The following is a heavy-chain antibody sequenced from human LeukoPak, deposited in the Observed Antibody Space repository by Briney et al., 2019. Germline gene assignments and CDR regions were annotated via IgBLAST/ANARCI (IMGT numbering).Heavy chain of an antibody. CDR3: ATGGSGSYWPDDY. CDR2: FDPEDGET. Sequence: VKVSCKVSGYTLTELSMHWVRQAPGKGLEWMGGFDPEDGETIYAQKFQGRVTMTEDTSTDTAYMELSSLRSEDTAVYYCATGGSGSYWPDDYWGQGTLVTVSS. V-gene: IGHV1-24*01. J-gene: IGHJ4*02. D-gene: IGHD1-26*01. CDR1: GYTLTELS.